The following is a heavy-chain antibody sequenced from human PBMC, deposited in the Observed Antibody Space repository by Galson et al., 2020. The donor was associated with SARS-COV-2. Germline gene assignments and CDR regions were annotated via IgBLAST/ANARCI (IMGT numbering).Heavy chain of an antibody. D-gene: IGHD3-10*01. CDR3: ARRPQGKVISPLGAGQYGLDI. Sequence: SETLSLTCTVSGGSMTSGSFYWNWIRQPAGKGLEWIGHIYTGGTTNYNSSLESRVTISVDTAKNQFSLTLRSVTATDTAVYYCARRPQGKVISPLGAGQYGLDIWGQGTTVTVSS. CDR1: GGSMTSGSFY. J-gene: IGHJ6*02. V-gene: IGHV4-61*09. CDR2: IYTGGTT.